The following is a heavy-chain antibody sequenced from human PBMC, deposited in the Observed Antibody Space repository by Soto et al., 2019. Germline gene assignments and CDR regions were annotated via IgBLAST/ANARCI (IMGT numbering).Heavy chain of an antibody. CDR3: AKTGSGSYYDY. Sequence: EVQLLESGGGLVQPGGSLRLSCAASGFTFSSYAMRWVRQAPGKGLEWVSAISGSGGSTYYADSVKGRFTISRDNSKNTLYVQMTSLRAEDRAVYYCAKTGSGSYYDYWGQGTLVTVSS. CDR1: GFTFSSYA. D-gene: IGHD3-10*01. V-gene: IGHV3-23*01. CDR2: ISGSGGST. J-gene: IGHJ4*02.